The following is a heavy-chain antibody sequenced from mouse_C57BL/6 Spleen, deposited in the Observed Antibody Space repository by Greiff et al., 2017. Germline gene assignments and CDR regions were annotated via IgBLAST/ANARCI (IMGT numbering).Heavy chain of an antibody. Sequence: EVQLQQSGPELVKPGASVKISCKASGYTFTDYYMNWVKQSHGKSREWIGDINPNNGGTSYNQKFKGKATLAVDKSSSTAYMELRSLTAEDSAVYYCAREVTPLYYAMDYWGQGTSVTVSS. V-gene: IGHV1-26*01. CDR1: GYTFTDYY. CDR2: INPNNGGT. J-gene: IGHJ4*01. D-gene: IGHD2-2*01. CDR3: AREVTPLYYAMDY.